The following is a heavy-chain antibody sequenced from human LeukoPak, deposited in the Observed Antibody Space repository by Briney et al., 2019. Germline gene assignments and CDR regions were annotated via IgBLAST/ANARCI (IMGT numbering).Heavy chain of an antibody. CDR2: IYYSGST. J-gene: IGHJ5*02. CDR1: GGSISSYY. CDR3: ARTRTARSWFDP. Sequence: SETLSLTCTVSGGSISSYYLSWIRQPPGKGLEWIEYIYYSGSTNYNPSLKSRVTISVDTYKNQFSLKLSSVTAADTAVYYCARTRTARSWFDPWGQGTLVTVSS. V-gene: IGHV4-59*01.